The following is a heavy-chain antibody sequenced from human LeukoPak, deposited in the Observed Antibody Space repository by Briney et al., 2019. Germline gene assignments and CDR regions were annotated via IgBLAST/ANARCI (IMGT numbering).Heavy chain of an antibody. CDR3: ANLGPNNWLDP. Sequence: PSETLSLTCAVYGGSFSGYYWSWIRQPPGKGLEWIGEINHSGSTNYNPSLKSRVTISVDTSKNQFSLKLSSVTAADTAMYYCANLGPNNWLDPWGQGTLVTVSS. J-gene: IGHJ5*02. D-gene: IGHD1-26*01. CDR2: INHSGST. V-gene: IGHV4-34*01. CDR1: GGSFSGYY.